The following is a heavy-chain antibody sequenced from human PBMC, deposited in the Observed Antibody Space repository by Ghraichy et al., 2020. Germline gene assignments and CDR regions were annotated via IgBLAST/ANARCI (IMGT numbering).Heavy chain of an antibody. V-gene: IGHV1-2*04. D-gene: IGHD2-8*01. Sequence: ASVKVSCKASGYTFTVYYMHWVRQAPGQGLEWMGWINPNSGGTNYAQKFQGWVTMTRDTSISTAYMELSRLRSDDTAVYYCARGSIVLMVYAIPSHYGMDVWGQGTTVTVSS. CDR2: INPNSGGT. CDR1: GYTFTVYY. CDR3: ARGSIVLMVYAIPSHYGMDV. J-gene: IGHJ6*02.